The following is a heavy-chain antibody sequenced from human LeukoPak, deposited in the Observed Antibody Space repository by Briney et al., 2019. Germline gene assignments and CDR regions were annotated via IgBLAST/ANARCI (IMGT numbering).Heavy chain of an antibody. CDR2: ISWNSGSI. CDR1: GFTFRTSG. V-gene: IGHV3-9*03. CDR3: AKDIGYSSVGGAFDI. J-gene: IGHJ3*02. D-gene: IGHD6-19*01. Sequence: GGSLRLSCAASGFTFRTSGMNWVRQAPGKGLEWVSGISWNSGSIGYADSVKGRFTISRDNAKNSLYLQMNSLRAEDMALYYCAKDIGYSSVGGAFDIWGQGTMVTVSS.